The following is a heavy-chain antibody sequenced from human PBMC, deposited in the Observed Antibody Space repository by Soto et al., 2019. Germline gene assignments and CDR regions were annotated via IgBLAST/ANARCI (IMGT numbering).Heavy chain of an antibody. J-gene: IGHJ4*02. CDR1: GFTFSNAW. V-gene: IGHV3-15*01. Sequence: EVQLVESGGGVVKPGGSLRLSCAASGFTFSNAWMIWVRQAPGKGLEWLGRIRSKTSGGAADYSAPVEGRFTISRDDSKNTLYLQMNSLKTEETAIYYCAPDRFASPVASWGQGTLVTVSS. D-gene: IGHD3-10*01. CDR2: IRSKTSGGAA. CDR3: APDRFASPVAS.